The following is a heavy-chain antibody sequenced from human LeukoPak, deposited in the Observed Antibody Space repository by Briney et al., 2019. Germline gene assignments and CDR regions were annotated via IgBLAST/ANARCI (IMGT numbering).Heavy chain of an antibody. CDR3: AKDWGVDSSGSFDY. CDR2: ISGDGGST. CDR1: GFTFDDYA. J-gene: IGHJ4*02. V-gene: IGHV3-43*02. Sequence: GGSLGLSCAAPGFTFDDYAMHWFRKAPGKGLEWVSLISGDGGSTYYADSAKGRFTISRDNSKNSLYLQMNSLRTEDTALYYCAKDWGVDSSGSFDYWGQGTLVTVSS. D-gene: IGHD3-22*01.